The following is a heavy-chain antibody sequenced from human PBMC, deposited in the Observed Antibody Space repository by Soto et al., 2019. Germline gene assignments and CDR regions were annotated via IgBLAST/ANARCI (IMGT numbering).Heavy chain of an antibody. Sequence: ESGGGLVQPGGSLRLSCAASGFMFSAYWMSWVRQAPGKGLEWVALISYDGSNKYYADSVKGRFTISRDTSKNTLYLQMSSLRAEDTAVYYCAKDKLSSTDAFDSWGQGTMVTVSS. V-gene: IGHV3-30*18. CDR2: ISYDGSNK. CDR3: AKDKLSSTDAFDS. CDR1: GFMFSAYW. J-gene: IGHJ3*02.